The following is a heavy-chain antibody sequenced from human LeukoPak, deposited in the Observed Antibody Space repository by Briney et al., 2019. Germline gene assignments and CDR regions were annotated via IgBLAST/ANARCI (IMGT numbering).Heavy chain of an antibody. CDR2: IISSGYTI. Sequence: GGSLRLSCEASGFTFSHYEMNWVRQAPGKGLEWVSYIISSGYTIYYADSVKGRFTISRDNAKISLYLQMNSLRAEDTAVYYCAREDCSSTSCYDPSVSDYWGQGTLVTVSS. D-gene: IGHD2-2*01. J-gene: IGHJ4*02. CDR1: GFTFSHYE. CDR3: AREDCSSTSCYDPSVSDY. V-gene: IGHV3-48*03.